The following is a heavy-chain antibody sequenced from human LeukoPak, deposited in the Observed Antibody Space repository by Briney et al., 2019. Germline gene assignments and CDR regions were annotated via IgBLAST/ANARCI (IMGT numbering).Heavy chain of an antibody. CDR3: ARVKTYSSGLTTSYFDY. CDR2: ISYDVSNK. J-gene: IGHJ4*02. D-gene: IGHD6-19*01. CDR1: GFTFSSYA. Sequence: PGGSLRLSCAASGFTFSSYAMHWVRQAPGKGLEWVAVISYDVSNKYYADSVKGRFTISRDNSKNTLYLQMNSLRAEDTAVYYCARVKTYSSGLTTSYFDYWGQGTLVTVSS. V-gene: IGHV3-30*04.